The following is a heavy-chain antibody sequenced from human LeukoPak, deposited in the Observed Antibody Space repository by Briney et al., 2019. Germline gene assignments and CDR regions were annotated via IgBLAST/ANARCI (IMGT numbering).Heavy chain of an antibody. CDR1: GFTFSSYG. CDR3: ARDLTVIWFGELSHGMDV. CDR2: IWYDGSNK. Sequence: GGSLRLSCAASGFTFSSYGMHWVRQAPGKGLEWVAVIWYDGSNKYYADSVKGRFTISRDNSKNTLYLQMNSLRAEDTAVYYCARDLTVIWFGELSHGMDVWGQGTTVTVSS. V-gene: IGHV3-33*01. J-gene: IGHJ6*02. D-gene: IGHD3-10*01.